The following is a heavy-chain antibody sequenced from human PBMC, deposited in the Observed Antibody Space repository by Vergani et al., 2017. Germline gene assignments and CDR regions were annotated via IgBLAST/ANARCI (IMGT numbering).Heavy chain of an antibody. CDR1: GGSVSSGSYY. V-gene: IGHV4-61*10. CDR2: IYYSGST. D-gene: IGHD2-2*02. J-gene: IGHJ1*01. CDR3: ASLGYCSSTSCYKGVWQH. Sequence: QVQLQESGPGLVKPSETLSLTCTVSGGSVSSGSYYWSWLRQPAGKGLEWIGYIYYSGSTNYNPSLKSRGTRSVDTSKNQCSLKLSSVTAPDTAVYYCASLGYCSSTSCYKGVWQHWGQGTLVTVSS.